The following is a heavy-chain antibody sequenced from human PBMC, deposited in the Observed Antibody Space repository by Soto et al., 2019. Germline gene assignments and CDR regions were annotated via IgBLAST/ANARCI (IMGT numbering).Heavy chain of an antibody. D-gene: IGHD4-17*01. CDR3: ARYDFGTFDY. J-gene: IGHJ4*02. CDR2: IYHTEST. CDR1: GDSISSSFW. V-gene: IGHV4-4*02. Sequence: QVLLQGSGPGLVKPSGTLSLTCAVSGDSISSSFWWSWVRQPPGKGLEWIGEIYHTESTVYNPSLKSRVTISVDKSKNQFSLNLDSVTAADTAVYYCARYDFGTFDYWGRGILVTVSS.